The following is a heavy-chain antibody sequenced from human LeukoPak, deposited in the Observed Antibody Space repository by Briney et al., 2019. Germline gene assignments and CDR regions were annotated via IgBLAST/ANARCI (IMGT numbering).Heavy chain of an antibody. CDR1: GFTFSSYS. CDR2: ISSSSDTI. J-gene: IGHJ4*02. CDR3: ARFSAAIAHGDY. Sequence: GGSLRLSCAASGFTFSSYSMNWVRQAPGKGLEWVSYISSSSDTIYYADSVKGRSTISRDNAKRSLHLQMNSLRDEDTAVYYCARFSAAIAHGDYWGQGTLVTVSS. V-gene: IGHV3-48*02. D-gene: IGHD2-2*01.